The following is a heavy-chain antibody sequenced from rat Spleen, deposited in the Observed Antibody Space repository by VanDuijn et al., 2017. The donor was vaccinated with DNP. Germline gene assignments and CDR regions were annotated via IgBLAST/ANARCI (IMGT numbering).Heavy chain of an antibody. CDR3: TSYYSGDFHY. J-gene: IGHJ2*01. V-gene: IGHV2-43*01. CDR1: GFSLTSYH. D-gene: IGHD1-1*01. Sequence: QVQLKESGPGLVQPSQTLSLTCTVSGFSLTSYHVSWVRQPPGKGLEWMGVMWSGGSTANNSVLKSRLSITRDTSKSQFFLKMNSLQTEDTAIYYCTSYYSGDFHYWGQGVMVSLL. CDR2: MWSGGST.